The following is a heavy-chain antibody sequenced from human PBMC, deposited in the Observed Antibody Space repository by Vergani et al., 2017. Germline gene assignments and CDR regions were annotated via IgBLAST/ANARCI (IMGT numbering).Heavy chain of an antibody. Sequence: QGQLAQSGAEVKKPGSSVKVSCKASGGTFSSNSISWVRQAPGQGLEWMGRIIPIFGTTSYAQKFQGRVTFLADESTSTAYMDLSSLRSEDTAVYYCARSSGYYSYYFDFWGQGTLVTVSS. V-gene: IGHV1-69*13. CDR3: ARSSGYYSYYFDF. CDR2: IIPIFGTT. D-gene: IGHD3-22*01. CDR1: GGTFSSNS. J-gene: IGHJ4*02.